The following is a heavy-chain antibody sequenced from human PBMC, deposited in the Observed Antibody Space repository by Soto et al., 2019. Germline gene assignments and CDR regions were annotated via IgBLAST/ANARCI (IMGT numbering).Heavy chain of an antibody. V-gene: IGHV4-59*01. Sequence: SETLSLTCTVSGGSISGYYWSWIRQPPGKGREWIGYIYYSGSTNYNPSLKSRVTISVDTSKNQFSLKLSSVTAADTAVYYCARSLAGITMIVGGYRHYYDYWGQGTLVTVSS. D-gene: IGHD3-22*01. CDR2: IYYSGST. CDR3: ARSLAGITMIVGGYRHYYDY. CDR1: GGSISGYY. J-gene: IGHJ4*02.